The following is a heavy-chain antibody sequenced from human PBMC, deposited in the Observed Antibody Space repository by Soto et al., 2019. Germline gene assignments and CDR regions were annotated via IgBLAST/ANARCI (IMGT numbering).Heavy chain of an antibody. D-gene: IGHD6-19*01. CDR1: GYTFTDYY. CDR3: ARDQSPSSGWPGMDV. V-gene: IGHV1-2*02. CDR2: INPNSGGT. Sequence: GASVKVSCKASGYTFTDYYMHWVRQAPGQGLEWMGWINPNSGGTNYAQKFQGRVTMTRDTSISTAYMELNRLRSDDTAVYYCARDQSPSSGWPGMDVWGQGTTVTVPS. J-gene: IGHJ6*02.